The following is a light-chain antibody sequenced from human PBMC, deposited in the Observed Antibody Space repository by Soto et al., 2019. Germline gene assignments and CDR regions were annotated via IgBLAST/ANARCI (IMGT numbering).Light chain of an antibody. CDR3: AVWDDSLNGVV. CDR1: WSNIGNNA. V-gene: IGLV1-36*01. CDR2: YDD. Sequence: QPVLTQPPSVSAAPRQRVTISCSGSWSNIGNNAVNWYQQLPGKAPKLLIYYDDLLSSGVSDRFSGSKSGTSASLAISGLQSEDEADYYCAVWDDSLNGVVFGGGTKLTVL. J-gene: IGLJ2*01.